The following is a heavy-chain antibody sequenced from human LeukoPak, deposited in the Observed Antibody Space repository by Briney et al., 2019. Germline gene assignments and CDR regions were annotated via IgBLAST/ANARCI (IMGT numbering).Heavy chain of an antibody. CDR1: GGTFSSYA. D-gene: IGHD7-27*01. Sequence: GASVKVSCKASGGTFSSYAISWVRQAPGQGLEWMGRIIPIFGTANYAQKFQGRVTITTDESTSTAYMELSSLRSEDTAVYYCARDGDAGTDDYWAREPWSPSPQ. CDR3: ARDGDAGTDDY. V-gene: IGHV1-69*05. CDR2: IIPIFGTA. J-gene: IGHJ4*02.